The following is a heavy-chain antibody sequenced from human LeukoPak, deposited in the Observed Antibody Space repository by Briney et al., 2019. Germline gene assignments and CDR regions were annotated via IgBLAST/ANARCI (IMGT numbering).Heavy chain of an antibody. CDR1: GGSFSGYY. CDR2: INHSGST. V-gene: IGHV4-34*01. Sequence: SETLSLTCAVYGGSFSGYYWSWIRQPPGKGLEWIGEINHSGSTNYNPSLKSRVTISVDTSKNQFSLKLSSVTAADTAVYYCASSYYHYYYMDVWGKGTTVTVSS. CDR3: ASSYYHYYYMDV. J-gene: IGHJ6*03.